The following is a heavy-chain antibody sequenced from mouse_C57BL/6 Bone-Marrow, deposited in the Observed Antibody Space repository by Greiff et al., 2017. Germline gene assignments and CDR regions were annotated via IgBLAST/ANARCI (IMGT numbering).Heavy chain of an antibody. V-gene: IGHV1-64*01. CDR1: GYTFTNYW. CDR2: MHPNGGSP. D-gene: IGHD2-4*01. Sequence: QVQLQQPGAELVKPGASVKLSCKASGYTFTNYWMHWVKQRPGQGLEWIGMMHPNGGSPDSNEKFKSEATLSVDKSSRTAYMELSSLTSEDSAVYYCARTDDYDDYTMDYRGQGNSVNGSS. J-gene: IGHJ4*01. CDR3: ARTDDYDDYTMDY.